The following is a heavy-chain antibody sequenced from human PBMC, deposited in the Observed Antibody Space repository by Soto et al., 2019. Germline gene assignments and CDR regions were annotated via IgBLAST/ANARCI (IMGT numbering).Heavy chain of an antibody. D-gene: IGHD4-17*01. J-gene: IGHJ4*02. Sequence: PSETLSLTCTVSGGSISSYYWSWIRQPPGKGLEWIGYIYYSGSTNYNPSLKSRVTISVDTSKNQFSLKLSSVTAADTAVYYCARAFGDSLYDYWGQGTLVTVSS. V-gene: IGHV4-59*01. CDR1: GGSISSYY. CDR3: ARAFGDSLYDY. CDR2: IYYSGST.